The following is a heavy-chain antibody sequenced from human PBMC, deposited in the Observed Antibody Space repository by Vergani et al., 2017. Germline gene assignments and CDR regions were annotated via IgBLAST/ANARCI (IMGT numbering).Heavy chain of an antibody. Sequence: EVQLLESGGGLVQPGGSLRLSCAASGFTFSSYAMSWVRQAPGKGQEWVSAIRGSGGSTYYADSVKGRFTISRDNSKNTLYLQMNSLGAEDTAVYYCAKPVDWFHKAYDYLGQGTLVTVSS. CDR1: GFTFSSYA. J-gene: IGHJ4*02. CDR2: IRGSGGST. D-gene: IGHD3-9*01. CDR3: AKPVDWFHKAYDY. V-gene: IGHV3-23*01.